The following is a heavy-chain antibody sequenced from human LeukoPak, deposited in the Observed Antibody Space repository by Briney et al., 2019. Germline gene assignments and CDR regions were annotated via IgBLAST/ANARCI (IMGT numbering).Heavy chain of an antibody. CDR2: IYYSGST. CDR1: GGSISSGGYY. CDR3: ARQDYYYYGMDV. Sequence: SETLSLTRTVSGGSISSGGYYWSWIRQHPGKGLEWIGYIYYSGSTYYNPSLKSRVTISVDTSKNQFSLKLSSVTAADTAVYYCARQDYYYYGMDVWGQGTTVTVSS. J-gene: IGHJ6*02. V-gene: IGHV4-31*03.